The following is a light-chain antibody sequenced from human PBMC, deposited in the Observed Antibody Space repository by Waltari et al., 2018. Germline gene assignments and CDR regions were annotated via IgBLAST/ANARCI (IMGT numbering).Light chain of an antibody. CDR3: QTWGTGTVV. J-gene: IGLJ2*01. V-gene: IGLV4-69*01. CDR2: VNSDGTH. Sequence: QLVLTQSPSASASLGASVKLTCPLSSGHSTYPIAWHQQQPEKGPRYLMRVNSDGTHSKGDGIPDRFSGSTSGGERHLTISSLQSEDEADYYCQTWGTGTVVFGGGTKLTVL. CDR1: SGHSTYP.